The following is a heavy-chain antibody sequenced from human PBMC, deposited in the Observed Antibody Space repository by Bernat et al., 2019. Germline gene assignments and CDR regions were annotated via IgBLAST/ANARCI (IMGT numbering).Heavy chain of an antibody. CDR2: ISYDGSNK. J-gene: IGHJ4*02. D-gene: IGHD3-9*01. CDR1: GFTFSSYG. Sequence: QVQLVESGGGVVQPGRSLRLSCAASGFTFSSYGMHWVRQAPGKGLQWVAVISYDGSNKYYADSVKGRFNISRDNSKNTLYLQMNSLRAEDTAVYYCAKAYDILTGYYLGLDYWGQGTLVTVSS. CDR3: AKAYDILTGYYLGLDY. V-gene: IGHV3-30*18.